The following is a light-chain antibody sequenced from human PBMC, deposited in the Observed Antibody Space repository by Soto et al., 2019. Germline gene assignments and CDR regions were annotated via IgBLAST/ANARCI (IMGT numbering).Light chain of an antibody. J-gene: IGKJ1*01. CDR1: QSVTTF. CDR3: QQSYNSPRT. CDR2: RAS. V-gene: IGKV1-39*01. Sequence: EIQMTQSPSSLSASVGDRVTISCRTSQSVTTFLNWYQQKPGEAPKLLIYRASTLQTGIPSRFSGSGYGADFVLTISSLQPEDFATYYCQQSYNSPRTFGLGTKV.